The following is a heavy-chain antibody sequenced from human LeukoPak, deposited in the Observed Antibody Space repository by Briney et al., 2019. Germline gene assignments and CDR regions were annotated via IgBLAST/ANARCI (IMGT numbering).Heavy chain of an antibody. CDR3: AREVAITMVPSNWFDP. CDR1: GGSISSYY. J-gene: IGHJ5*02. CDR2: INHSGST. Sequence: SETLSLTCTVSGGSISSYYWSWIRQPPGKGLEWIGEINHSGSTNYNPSLKSRVTISVDTSKNQFSLKLSSVTAADTAVYYCAREVAITMVPSNWFDPWGQGTLVTVSS. D-gene: IGHD3-10*01. V-gene: IGHV4-59*01.